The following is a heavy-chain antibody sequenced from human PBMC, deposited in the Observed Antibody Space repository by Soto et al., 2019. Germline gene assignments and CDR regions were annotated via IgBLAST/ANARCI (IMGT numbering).Heavy chain of an antibody. D-gene: IGHD3-10*01. Sequence: SLRLSCTGSGFTFSNLAMSWVRQAPGKGLEWVSSINYNGVGTYYADAGKGRLTISRDNSKNTLFLIITSMRVEVAAIYYCASSESYHKATYWGQGTVVTVS. CDR2: INYNGVGT. CDR1: GFTFSNLA. V-gene: IGHV3-23*01. CDR3: ASSESYHKATY. J-gene: IGHJ4*02.